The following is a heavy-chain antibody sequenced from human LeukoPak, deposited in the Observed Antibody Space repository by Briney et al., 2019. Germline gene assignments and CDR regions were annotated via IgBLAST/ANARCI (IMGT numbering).Heavy chain of an antibody. D-gene: IGHD6-6*01. V-gene: IGHV1-58*02. CDR2: IVVGSGNT. Sequence: GTSVKVSCTASGFTFTSSAMQWVRQARGQRLEWIGWIVVGSGNTNYAQKFQERVTITRDMSTSTAYMELSSLRSEDTAVYYCAAESSPAPFYYYGMDVWGQGTTVTVTS. CDR3: AAESSPAPFYYYGMDV. CDR1: GFTFTSSA. J-gene: IGHJ6*02.